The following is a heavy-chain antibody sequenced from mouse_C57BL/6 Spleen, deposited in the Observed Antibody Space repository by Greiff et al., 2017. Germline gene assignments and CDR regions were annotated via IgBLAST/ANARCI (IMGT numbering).Heavy chain of an antibody. J-gene: IGHJ2*02. Sequence: QVQLQQPGAELVMPGASVKLSCKASGYTFTSYWMHWVKQRPGQGLEWIGEIDPSDSYTNYNQKFKGKSTLTVDKSSSTAYMQLSSLTSEDSAVYYCARFDYDWYWGQGTSLTVSS. D-gene: IGHD2-4*01. CDR1: GYTFTSYW. CDR3: ARFDYDWY. CDR2: IDPSDSYT. V-gene: IGHV1-69*01.